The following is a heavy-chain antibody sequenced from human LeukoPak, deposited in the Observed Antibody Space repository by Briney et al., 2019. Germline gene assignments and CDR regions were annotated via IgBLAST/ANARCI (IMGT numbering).Heavy chain of an antibody. CDR3: ARPRQRWYASFDY. CDR2: INPNSGGT. CDR1: GYTFTGYY. J-gene: IGHJ4*02. Sequence: ASVKVPCKASGYTFTGYYMHWVRQAPGQGLEWMGWINPNSGGTNYAQKFQGWVTMTRDTSISTAYMELGRLRSDDTAVYYCARPRQRWYASFDYWGQGTLVTVSS. V-gene: IGHV1-2*04. D-gene: IGHD6-13*01.